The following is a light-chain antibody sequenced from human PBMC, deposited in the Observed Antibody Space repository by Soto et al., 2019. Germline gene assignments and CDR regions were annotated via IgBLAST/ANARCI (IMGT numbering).Light chain of an antibody. Sequence: IVLTQSPGTLSLSLGESATLSCRASQSVSNNYLAWYQQKPGQAPRLLIYGASSRATGIPDRFSGRGSGRDFTLTISRLEPEDFAVYYCQQYGSSPATFGQGTKVDIK. CDR2: GAS. CDR1: QSVSNNY. J-gene: IGKJ1*01. CDR3: QQYGSSPAT. V-gene: IGKV3-20*01.